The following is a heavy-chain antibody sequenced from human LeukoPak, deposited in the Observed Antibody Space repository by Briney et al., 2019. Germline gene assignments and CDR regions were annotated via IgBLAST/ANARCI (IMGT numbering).Heavy chain of an antibody. Sequence: GGSLRLSCAASGFTFSTYGMHWVRQAPGKGLEWVAVIWYDGNNKYYADSVKGRFTISRDNSKNTLYLQINSLRGEDTAVYYCAKGKYSSGGVPDYWGQGTLVTVSS. J-gene: IGHJ4*02. D-gene: IGHD6-19*01. V-gene: IGHV3-33*06. CDR1: GFTFSTYG. CDR3: AKGKYSSGGVPDY. CDR2: IWYDGNNK.